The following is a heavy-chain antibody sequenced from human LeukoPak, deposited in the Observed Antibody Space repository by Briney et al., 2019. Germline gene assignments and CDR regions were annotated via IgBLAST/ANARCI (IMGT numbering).Heavy chain of an antibody. CDR3: ARDLPVGARRYYWYFDL. J-gene: IGHJ2*01. CDR2: IIPIFGTA. CDR1: GGTLSSYA. Sequence: ASVKVSCKASGGTLSSYAISWVRQAPGQGLEWMGRIIPIFGTANYAQKFQGRVTITRDEFTSPAYLELSSLRSEDTAVYYCARDLPVGARRYYWYFDLWGRGTLVTVSS. D-gene: IGHD1-26*01. V-gene: IGHV1-69*05.